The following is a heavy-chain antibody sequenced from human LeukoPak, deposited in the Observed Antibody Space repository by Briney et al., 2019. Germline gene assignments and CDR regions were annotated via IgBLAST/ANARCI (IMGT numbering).Heavy chain of an antibody. Sequence: KPGASVTVSCKASGYTFTNYGISWVRQAPGQGLEWLGWISGYHGNTNYAQKFKGGVSMTTDTSTSTAYMELRGLRSDDTAVYYCARPNYYDSSGAAFDIWAQGTMVTVSS. CDR3: ARPNYYDSSGAAFDI. CDR2: ISGYHGNT. D-gene: IGHD3-22*01. CDR1: GYTFTNYG. J-gene: IGHJ3*02. V-gene: IGHV1-18*01.